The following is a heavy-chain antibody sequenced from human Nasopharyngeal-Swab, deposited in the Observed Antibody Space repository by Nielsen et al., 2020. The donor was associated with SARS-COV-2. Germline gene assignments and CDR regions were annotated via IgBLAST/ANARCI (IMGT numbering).Heavy chain of an antibody. CDR3: ARGYYYDSSGPHRFDP. CDR1: GYTFTGYY. V-gene: IGHV1-2*02. D-gene: IGHD3-22*01. J-gene: IGHJ5*02. CDR2: INPNSGGT. Sequence: ASVKVSCKASGYTFTGYYMHCVRQAPGQGLEWMGWINPNSGGTNYAQKFQGRVTMTRDTSISTAYMELSRLRSDDTAVYYCARGYYYDSSGPHRFDPWGQGTLVTVSS.